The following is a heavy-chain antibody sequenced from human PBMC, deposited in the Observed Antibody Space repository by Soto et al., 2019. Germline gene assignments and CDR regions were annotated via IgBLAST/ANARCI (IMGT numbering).Heavy chain of an antibody. CDR2: IYYSGST. V-gene: IGHV4-39*02. D-gene: IGHD4-17*01. CDR1: GGSISSSSYY. J-gene: IGHJ3*02. CDR3: AREWVDYGDPKGAFDI. Sequence: SETLSLTCTVSGGSISSSSYYWGRIRQPPGKGLEWIGSIYYSGSTYYNPSLKSRVTISVDTSKNQFSLKLSSVTAADTAVYYCAREWVDYGDPKGAFDIWGQGTMVTVSS.